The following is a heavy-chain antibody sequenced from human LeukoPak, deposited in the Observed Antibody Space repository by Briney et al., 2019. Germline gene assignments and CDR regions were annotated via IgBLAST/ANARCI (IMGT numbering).Heavy chain of an antibody. CDR1: GFMFSDYW. V-gene: IGHV3-23*01. CDR2: ISGSGGST. CDR3: AIEPVAGDFDY. J-gene: IGHJ4*02. Sequence: GGSLRLSCAASGFMFSDYWMYWVRQAPGKGLEWVSAISGSGGSTYYADSVKGRFTISRDNSKNTLYLQMNSLRAEDTAVYYCAIEPVAGDFDYWGQGTLVTVSS. D-gene: IGHD6-19*01.